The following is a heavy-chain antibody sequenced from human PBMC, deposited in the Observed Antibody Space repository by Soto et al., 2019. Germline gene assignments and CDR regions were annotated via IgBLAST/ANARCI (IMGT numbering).Heavy chain of an antibody. Sequence: SETLTLTCTVSGGSISSSSYYWGWIRQPPGKGLEWIGSIYYSGSTYYNPSLKSRVTISVDTSKNQFSLKLSSVTAADTAVYYCARDGLVQWLGEFNWFDPWGQGTLVTVSS. CDR3: ARDGLVQWLGEFNWFDP. V-gene: IGHV4-39*02. CDR1: GGSISSSSYY. D-gene: IGHD6-19*01. CDR2: IYYSGST. J-gene: IGHJ5*02.